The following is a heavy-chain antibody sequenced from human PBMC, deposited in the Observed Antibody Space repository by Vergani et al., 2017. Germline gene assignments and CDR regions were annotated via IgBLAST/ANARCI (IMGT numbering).Heavy chain of an antibody. D-gene: IGHD3-22*01. Sequence: EVQLVESGGGLVKPGGSLRLSCAASGFTFSSYSMNWVRQAPGKGLEWVSSISSSSSYIYYADSVKGRFTIARNNAKNSLYLQMNSLRAEDTAVYYCAGYPTMIIVGGGYCFSYWGQGTLVSVS. CDR2: ISSSSSYI. CDR3: AGYPTMIIVGGGYCFSY. J-gene: IGHJ4*02. CDR1: GFTFSSYS. V-gene: IGHV3-21*01.